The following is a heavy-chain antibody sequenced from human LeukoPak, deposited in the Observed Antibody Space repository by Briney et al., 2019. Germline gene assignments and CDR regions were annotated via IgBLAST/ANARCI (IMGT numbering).Heavy chain of an antibody. CDR3: SIETAVLLGRGVRGVFIPRILDY. CDR1: GFTFSNAW. J-gene: IGHJ4*02. CDR2: IKSKTDGGTT. D-gene: IGHD3-10*01. Sequence: GGSLRLSCADSGFTFSNAWMSWVRQAPGKGLEWVGRIKSKTDGGTTDYAAPVKGRFTISRDDSKNTLYLQMNSLKTEDTAVYYCSIETAVLLGRGVRGVFIPRILDYWGQGTLVTVSS. V-gene: IGHV3-15*01.